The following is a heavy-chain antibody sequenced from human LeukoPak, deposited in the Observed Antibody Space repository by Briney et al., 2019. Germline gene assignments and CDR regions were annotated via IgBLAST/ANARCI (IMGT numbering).Heavy chain of an antibody. D-gene: IGHD4-17*01. J-gene: IGHJ5*02. CDR3: ASLTTVPTFWFDP. Sequence: GGPLRLPCAPSGFTFSSYEMNWPPQAPGKGLEGFSYISSSGSTIHYADSVKGRFTISRDNAKNSLYLQMNSLRAEDTAVYYCASLTTVPTFWFDPWGQGTLVTVSS. V-gene: IGHV3-48*03. CDR1: GFTFSSYE. CDR2: ISSSGSTI.